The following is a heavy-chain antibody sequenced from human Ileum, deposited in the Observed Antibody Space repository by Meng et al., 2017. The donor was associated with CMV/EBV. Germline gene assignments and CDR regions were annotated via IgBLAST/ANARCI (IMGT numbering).Heavy chain of an antibody. Sequence: KVSCKASRYTFTSYAIHWVRQAPGQGLEWMGWINTNTGNPTHAQGFTGRFVFSLDTSVSTAYLQISSLKAEDTAVYYCARGLPYFDYWGQGTLVTVSS. V-gene: IGHV7-4-1*02. CDR2: INTNTGNP. CDR3: ARGLPYFDY. CDR1: RYTFTSYA. J-gene: IGHJ4*02.